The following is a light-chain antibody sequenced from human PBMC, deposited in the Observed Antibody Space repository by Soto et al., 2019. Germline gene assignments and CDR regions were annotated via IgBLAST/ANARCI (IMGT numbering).Light chain of an antibody. Sequence: EIVMTQSPATLSVSPGERATLSCRASQGVSNHLAWYQQKPCQAPRLLIYGASTRATGIPARFSGSGSGTEFTLTISSLQSEDFAVYYCQQYDNWPPWTFGQGTKVEIK. CDR1: QGVSNH. J-gene: IGKJ1*01. CDR3: QQYDNWPPWT. CDR2: GAS. V-gene: IGKV3-15*01.